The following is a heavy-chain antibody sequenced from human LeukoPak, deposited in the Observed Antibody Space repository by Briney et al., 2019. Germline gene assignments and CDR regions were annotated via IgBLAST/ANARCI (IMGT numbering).Heavy chain of an antibody. V-gene: IGHV1-8*02. CDR1: GYTFTGYY. CDR3: ARGSYSSSWSR. CDR2: MNPNSGNT. D-gene: IGHD6-13*01. J-gene: IGHJ4*02. Sequence: ASVKVSCKASGYTFTGYYMHWVRQATGQGLEWMGWMNPNSGNTGYAQKFQGRVTMTRNTSISTAYMELSSLRSEDTAVYYCARGSYSSSWSRWGQGTLVTVSS.